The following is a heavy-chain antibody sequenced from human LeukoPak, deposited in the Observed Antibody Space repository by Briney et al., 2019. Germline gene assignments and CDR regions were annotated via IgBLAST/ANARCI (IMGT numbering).Heavy chain of an antibody. Sequence: GGSLRLSCAASGFTFSDYYMSWIRQAPGKGLEWVSYISSSGSTIYYADSVKGRFTISRDNAKNSLYLQMNSLRAEDTAVYYCARTQPYYDILTGFQYDFDYWGQGTLVTVSS. CDR2: ISSSGSTI. V-gene: IGHV3-11*01. CDR3: ARTQPYYDILTGFQYDFDY. CDR1: GFTFSDYY. D-gene: IGHD3-9*01. J-gene: IGHJ4*02.